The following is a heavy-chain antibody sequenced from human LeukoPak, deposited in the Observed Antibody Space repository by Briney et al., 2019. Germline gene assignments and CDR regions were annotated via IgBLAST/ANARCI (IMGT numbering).Heavy chain of an antibody. V-gene: IGHV4-4*02. J-gene: IGHJ4*02. CDR3: ARDGYCAAGSCFIY. CDR1: GGSINSNNW. D-gene: IGHD3-22*01. CDR2: IYHSGSS. Sequence: SGTLSLTCAVSGGSINSNNWWSWVRQPPGKGLEWIGEIYHSGSSNYNPSLRSRVTITMDKSKNQFSLKVTSVTAADTAVYFCARDGYCAAGSCFIYWGQGVLVTVSS.